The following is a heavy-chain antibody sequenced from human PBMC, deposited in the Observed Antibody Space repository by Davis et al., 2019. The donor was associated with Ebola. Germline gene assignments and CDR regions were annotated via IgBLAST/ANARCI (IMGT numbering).Heavy chain of an antibody. V-gene: IGHV3-30-3*02. J-gene: IGHJ3*01. CDR1: GLTISRSI. CDR2: ISSDSNNK. D-gene: IGHD7-27*01. Sequence: GESLKISCTASGLTISRSIMHWVRQSPGKGLEWVAIISSDSNNKLYADSVKGRFTISRDNSNKILYLEMNSLRVDDTALYFCAHGRTTWGHDAFHLWGQGTMVTVSS. CDR3: AHGRTTWGHDAFHL.